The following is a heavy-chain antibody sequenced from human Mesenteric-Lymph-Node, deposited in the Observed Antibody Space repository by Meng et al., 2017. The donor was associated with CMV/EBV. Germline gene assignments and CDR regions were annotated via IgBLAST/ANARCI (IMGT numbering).Heavy chain of an antibody. J-gene: IGHJ4*02. CDR3: ARFTVGSGSGYYNRPFDY. V-gene: IGHV4-39*07. D-gene: IGHD3-3*01. Sequence: GSLRLSCTVSGGSISSSSYYWGWIRQPPGKGLEWIGSIYYSGSTYYNPSLKSRVTISVDTSKNQFSLKLSSVTAADTAVYYCARFTVGSGSGYYNRPFDYWGQGTLVTSPQ. CDR2: IYYSGST. CDR1: GGSISSSSYY.